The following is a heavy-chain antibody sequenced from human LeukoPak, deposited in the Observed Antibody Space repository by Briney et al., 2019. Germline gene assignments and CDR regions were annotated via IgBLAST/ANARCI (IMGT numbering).Heavy chain of an antibody. CDR3: ARDPSEWLSPFDY. V-gene: IGHV3-69-1*01. J-gene: IGHJ4*02. CDR1: GFTFSDSS. CDR2: ISPTSHT. D-gene: IGHD3-3*01. Sequence: GGSLRLSCAASGFTFSDSSMNWVHQGPGKGLEWLSYISPTSHTLYADSVKGRFTISRDNAKNSLYLQMNSLRAEDTAVYYCARDPSEWLSPFDYWGQGTLVTVSS.